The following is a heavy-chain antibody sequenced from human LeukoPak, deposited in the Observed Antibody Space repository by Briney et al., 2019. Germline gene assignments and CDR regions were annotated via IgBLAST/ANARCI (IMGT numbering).Heavy chain of an antibody. CDR2: MYYSGST. J-gene: IGHJ4*02. CDR1: GGSISGYY. D-gene: IGHD3-3*01. Sequence: PSETLSPTCAVSGGSISGYYWSWIRQPPGRGLEWIGYMYYSGSTNYNPSLKSRVTMSVDTSKNQFSLKLSSVTAADTAVYYCARESEWSGFFVYWGQGNPGHRLL. V-gene: IGHV4-59*01. CDR3: ARESEWSGFFVY.